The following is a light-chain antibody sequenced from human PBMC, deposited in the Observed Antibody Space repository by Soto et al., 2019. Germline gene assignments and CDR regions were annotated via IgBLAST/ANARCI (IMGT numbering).Light chain of an antibody. V-gene: IGLV1-40*01. J-gene: IGLJ1*01. CDR3: AAWDDSLNAYV. CDR2: LNT. Sequence: QSVLTQPPSVSGAPGQRVTISCTGSSSNIGAGFDVHWYQHLPGAAPKLLIYLNTNRPSGVPDRFSGSKSGTSASLAITGLQAEDEADYYCAAWDDSLNAYVFGTGTKVTVL. CDR1: SSNIGAGFD.